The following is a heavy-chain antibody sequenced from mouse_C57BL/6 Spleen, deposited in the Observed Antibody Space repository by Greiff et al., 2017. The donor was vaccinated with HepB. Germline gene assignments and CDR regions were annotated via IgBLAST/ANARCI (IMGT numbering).Heavy chain of an antibody. V-gene: IGHV3-6*01. CDR2: ISYDGSN. CDR3: AGTYYSNYGYFDY. D-gene: IGHD2-5*01. CDR1: GYSITSGYY. J-gene: IGHJ2*01. Sequence: EVQLQESGPGLVKPSQSLSLPCSVTGYSITSGYYWNWIRQFPGNKLEWMGYISYDGSNNYNPSLKNRISIIRDTSKNQFFLKLNSVTTEDTATYYCAGTYYSNYGYFDYWGQGATLTVSS.